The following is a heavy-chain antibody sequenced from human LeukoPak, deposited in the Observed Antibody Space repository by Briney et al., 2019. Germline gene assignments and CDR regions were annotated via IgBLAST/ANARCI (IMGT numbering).Heavy chain of an antibody. J-gene: IGHJ6*03. V-gene: IGHV1-46*01. CDR1: GYTFTSYY. CDR2: INPSGGST. Sequence: WASVKVSCKASGYTFTSYYMHWVRQAPGQGLEWMGIINPSGGSTSYAQKFQGRVTITTDESTSTAYMELSSLRSEDTAVYYCARDEGVLLWFGESDNYYYYMDVWGKGTTVTVSS. CDR3: ARDEGVLLWFGESDNYYYYMDV. D-gene: IGHD3-10*01.